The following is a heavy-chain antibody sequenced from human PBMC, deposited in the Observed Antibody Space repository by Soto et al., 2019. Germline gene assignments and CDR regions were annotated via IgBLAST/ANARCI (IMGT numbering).Heavy chain of an antibody. CDR3: ARWENWNYFYFDY. Sequence: SETLSLTCTVSGGSISSYYWSWIRQPPRKGLEWIGYIYYSGSTNYNPSLKSRVTISVDTSKNQFSLKLSSVTAADTAVYYCARWENWNYFYFDYWGQGTLVTISS. CDR2: IYYSGST. V-gene: IGHV4-59*01. J-gene: IGHJ4*02. CDR1: GGSISSYY. D-gene: IGHD1-7*01.